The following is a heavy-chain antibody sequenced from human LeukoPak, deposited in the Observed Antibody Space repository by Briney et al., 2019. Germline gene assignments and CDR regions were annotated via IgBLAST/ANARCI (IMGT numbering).Heavy chain of an antibody. CDR2: TYYRAKWYN. V-gene: IGHV6-1*01. Sequence: LSQTLSLTCPLAGPIVSCIRGAWNWIRQSPSRGLEWLGRTYYRAKWYNEYAESVKSRITIKSDTSKNQFSLHLNSVSPEDSAVSFCASGYCLGVWGQGTTVTVSS. D-gene: IGHD1-14*01. CDR3: ASGYCLGV. CDR1: GPIVSCIRGA. J-gene: IGHJ6*02.